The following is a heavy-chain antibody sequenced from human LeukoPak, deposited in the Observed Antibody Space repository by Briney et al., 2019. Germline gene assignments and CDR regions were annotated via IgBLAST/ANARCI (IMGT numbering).Heavy chain of an antibody. CDR3: ARGFRDIVVVVAATFTGFDY. CDR2: INHSGST. J-gene: IGHJ4*02. Sequence: SESLSLTCAVYGGSFSGYYWSWIRQPPGKGLEWIGEINHSGSTNYNPSLNSRVTISVDTSKNQFSLKLSSVTAADTAVYYCARGFRDIVVVVAATFTGFDYWGQGTLVTVSS. V-gene: IGHV4-34*01. D-gene: IGHD2-15*01. CDR1: GGSFSGYY.